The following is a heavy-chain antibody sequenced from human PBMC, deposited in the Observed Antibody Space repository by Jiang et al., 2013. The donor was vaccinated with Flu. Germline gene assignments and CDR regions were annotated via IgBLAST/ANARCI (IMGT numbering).Heavy chain of an antibody. Sequence: ISSYFWSWIRQAPGKGLEWVGYFYYTGSTSYNPSLKSRVTMSVDTSKNQFSLKLSSVTAADTAVYYCARDRSSSPRFFDYWGQGTPVAVSS. J-gene: IGHJ4*02. D-gene: IGHD6-13*01. V-gene: IGHV4-59*01. CDR3: ARDRSSSPRFFDY. CDR2: FYYTGST. CDR1: ISSYF.